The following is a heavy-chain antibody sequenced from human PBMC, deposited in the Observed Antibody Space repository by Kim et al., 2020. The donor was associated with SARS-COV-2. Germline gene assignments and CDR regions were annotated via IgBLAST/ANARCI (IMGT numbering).Heavy chain of an antibody. CDR3: ARWGSLRGLTLGY. CDR1: GFTFSSYW. D-gene: IGHD3-10*01. CDR2: IKQDGSEK. J-gene: IGHJ4*02. Sequence: GGSLRLSCAVSGFTFSSYWMSWVRQAPGKGLEWVANIKQDGSEKYYVDSVKGRFTISRDNAKNSLYLQMNSLRAEDTAVYYCARWGSLRGLTLGYWGQGTLVTVSS. V-gene: IGHV3-7*01.